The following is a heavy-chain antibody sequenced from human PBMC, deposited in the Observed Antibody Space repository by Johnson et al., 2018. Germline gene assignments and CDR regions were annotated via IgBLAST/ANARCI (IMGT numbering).Heavy chain of an antibody. J-gene: IGHJ6*02. D-gene: IGHD1-26*01. V-gene: IGHV3-15*01. CDR1: GFTFSNAW. CDR2: IKSKTDGGTT. CDR3: TTRDAGSYYYYYGMDV. Sequence: VQLVQSGGGLVKPGGSLRLSCAASGFTFSNAWMSWVRQAPGKGLEWVGRIKSKTDGGTTDYAAPGKGRFTISRDDSKNTLDLQMNSLKTEDTSVYYCTTRDAGSYYYYYGMDVWGQGTTVTVSS.